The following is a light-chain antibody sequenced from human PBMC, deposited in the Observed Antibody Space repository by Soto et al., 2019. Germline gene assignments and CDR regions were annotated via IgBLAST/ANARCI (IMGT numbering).Light chain of an antibody. V-gene: IGKV1-27*01. J-gene: IGKJ1*01. CDR3: QQSYSTPPWT. CDR1: QDISKY. CDR2: AAS. Sequence: DIQMTQSPSSLSASVGDRVTITCRASQDISKYLAWYQQKPGKVPKVLIYAASTLQSGVPSRFRGSGSGTDFTLTISSLQPEDFATYYCQQSYSTPPWTFGQGTKVDIK.